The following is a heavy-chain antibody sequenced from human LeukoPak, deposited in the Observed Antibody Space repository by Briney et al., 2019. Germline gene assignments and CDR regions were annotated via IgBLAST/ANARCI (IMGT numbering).Heavy chain of an antibody. CDR3: AGSRGSHYIDY. CDR2: IYPGDSDT. D-gene: IGHD1-26*01. CDR1: GYSFTSYW. J-gene: IGHJ4*02. V-gene: IGHV5-51*01. Sequence: GESLKISRKGSGYSFTSYWIGWVRQMPGKGLEWMGIIYPGDSDTRYSPTYQGQVTISADKSISSAYLQWSSLKASDTGMYYCAGSRGSHYIDYWGQGTLVTVSS.